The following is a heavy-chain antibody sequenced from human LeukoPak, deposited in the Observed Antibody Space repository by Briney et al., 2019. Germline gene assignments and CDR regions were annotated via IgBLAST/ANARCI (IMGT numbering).Heavy chain of an antibody. CDR2: ITGDGTTT. J-gene: IGHJ4*02. CDR1: GFTFSAYW. D-gene: IGHD6-19*01. V-gene: IGHV3-74*03. CDR3: AREPLGAGQYYFDS. Sequence: GGSLRLSCAASGFTFSAYWMHWVRQARGKGLVWVSRITGDGTTTKDADSVTGRFTISRDNAKNTLYLQMNSLRAEDTAVYFCAREPLGAGQYYFDSWGQGTLVTVSS.